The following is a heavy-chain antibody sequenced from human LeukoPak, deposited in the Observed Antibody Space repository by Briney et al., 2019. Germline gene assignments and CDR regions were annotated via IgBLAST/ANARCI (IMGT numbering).Heavy chain of an antibody. CDR3: ARVVQDVTGADY. Sequence: PGGSLRLSCAASGFTFSTYHMNWVRQAPGKGLEWLAYISTNSGTIHYADSVKGRFTISRDNARNSLYLQMNSLRAEDTAVYYCARVVQDVTGADYWGQGTLVIVSS. V-gene: IGHV3-48*01. CDR1: GFTFSTYH. D-gene: IGHD3-9*01. CDR2: ISTNSGTI. J-gene: IGHJ4*02.